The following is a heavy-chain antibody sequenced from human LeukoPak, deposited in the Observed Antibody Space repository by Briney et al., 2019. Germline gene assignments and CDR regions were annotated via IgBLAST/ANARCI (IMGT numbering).Heavy chain of an antibody. CDR1: GFTFSSYA. CDR3: AKDRGYCTNGVRYRFYMDV. CDR2: ISGSGGST. D-gene: IGHD2-8*01. J-gene: IGHJ6*03. V-gene: IGHV3-23*01. Sequence: GGSLRLSCAASGFTFSSYAMIWVRQAPGQGLEWVSSISGSGGSTYYVDSAKGRFTISRDNSKNTLYLQMNSLRVEDTAVYYCAKDRGYCTNGVRYRFYMDVWGKGTTVTVSS.